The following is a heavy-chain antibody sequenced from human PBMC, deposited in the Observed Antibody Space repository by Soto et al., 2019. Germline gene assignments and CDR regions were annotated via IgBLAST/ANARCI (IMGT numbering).Heavy chain of an antibody. J-gene: IGHJ2*01. CDR2: ISYDGSNK. CDR3: ARERGDEYYYDSSGSGPYWYFDL. CDR1: GFTFSSYA. V-gene: IGHV3-30-3*01. Sequence: GGSLRLSCAASGFTFSSYAMHWVRQAPGKGLEWVAVISYDGSNKYYADSVKGRFTISRDNSKNTLYLQMNSLRAEDTAVYYCARERGDEYYYDSSGSGPYWYFDLWGRGTLVTVSS. D-gene: IGHD3-22*01.